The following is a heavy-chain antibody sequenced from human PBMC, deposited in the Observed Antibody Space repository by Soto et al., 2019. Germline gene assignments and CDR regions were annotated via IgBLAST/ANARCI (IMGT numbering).Heavy chain of an antibody. CDR3: ARVGPAHYYDSSGYYSPLDY. V-gene: IGHV1-69*01. D-gene: IGHD3-22*01. CDR1: GDTFSSYA. Sequence: QVQLVQSGAEVKKPGSSVTVSCKASGDTFSSYAINWVRQAPGQGLEWMGGIIPMFGTANYAQKFKGRVTITAGGSASTVYRELSSLRSEDTAVYYCARVGPAHYYDSSGYYSPLDYWGQGTLVTVAS. J-gene: IGHJ4*02. CDR2: IIPMFGTA.